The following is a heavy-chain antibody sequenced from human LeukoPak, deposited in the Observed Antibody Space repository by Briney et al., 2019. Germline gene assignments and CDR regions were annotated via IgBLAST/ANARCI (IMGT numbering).Heavy chain of an antibody. Sequence: PSETLSLTCTVSGGSISSYYWSWIRQPPGKGLEWIGYIYYSGSTNYNPSLKSRVTMSVDTSKNQFSLKLSSVTAADTAVYYCARFSPLVAVAGTQRYFDLWGRGTLVTVSS. CDR3: ARFSPLVAVAGTQRYFDL. CDR1: GGSISSYY. J-gene: IGHJ2*01. V-gene: IGHV4-59*12. CDR2: IYYSGST. D-gene: IGHD6-19*01.